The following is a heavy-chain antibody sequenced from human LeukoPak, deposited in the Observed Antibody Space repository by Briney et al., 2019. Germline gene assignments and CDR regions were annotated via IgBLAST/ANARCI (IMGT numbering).Heavy chain of an antibody. CDR2: ISSSGSTI. D-gene: IGHD3-9*01. V-gene: IGHV3-48*03. CDR1: GFTFSSYE. J-gene: IGHJ4*02. CDR3: ARGDDILTGYYLFDY. Sequence: GGSLRLSCAASGFTFSSYEMNWVRQAPGKGLEWVSYISSSGSTIYYADSVKGRFTISRDNAKNSLYLQMNSLRAEDTAVYYCARGDDILTGYYLFDYWGQGTPVTVSS.